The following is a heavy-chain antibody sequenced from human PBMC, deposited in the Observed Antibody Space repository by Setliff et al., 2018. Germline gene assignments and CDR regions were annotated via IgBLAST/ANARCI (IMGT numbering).Heavy chain of an antibody. Sequence: SETLSLTCAVSGYSISSDYYWGWIRQPPGKGLEWIGSMYHSGSTYYNPSLKSRVTISVDTSKNQFSLKLNHVTAADTAVYYCARALGYCSRTSCYADAFDIRGQGTMVTVSS. CDR2: MYHSGST. CDR3: ARALGYCSRTSCYADAFDI. V-gene: IGHV4-38-2*01. CDR1: GYSISSDYY. J-gene: IGHJ3*02. D-gene: IGHD2-2*01.